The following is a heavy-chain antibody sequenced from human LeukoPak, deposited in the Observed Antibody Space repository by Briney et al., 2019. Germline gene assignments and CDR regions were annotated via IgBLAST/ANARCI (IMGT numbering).Heavy chain of an antibody. V-gene: IGHV3-30*18. CDR2: ISYDGSHK. CDR1: GFTFSSYG. Sequence: GGSLRLSCAASGFTFSSYGMDWVRQAPGKGLEWVTFISYDGSHKYYEDSVKGRFTISRDNSKNTLYLQMNSLRGEDTAVYYCAKDAENTEGYHMFDYWGQGALVTVSS. J-gene: IGHJ4*02. D-gene: IGHD2-15*01. CDR3: AKDAENTEGYHMFDY.